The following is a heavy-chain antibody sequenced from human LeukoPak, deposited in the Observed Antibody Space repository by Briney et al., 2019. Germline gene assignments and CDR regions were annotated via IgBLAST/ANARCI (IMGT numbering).Heavy chain of an antibody. CDR2: IYTNTGNP. CDR1: GEIFTTHA. D-gene: IGHD3-10*01. Sequence: ASVKVSCKAAGEIFTTHAIHWVRQAPGQGLQWMGRIYTNTGNPKYAPGFTGRFVFSLDTSVSTTYLQITGLRAEDTAVYHCATEGLGGSGTYPLDYWGRGTLVTVSS. CDR3: ATEGLGGSGTYPLDY. J-gene: IGHJ4*02. V-gene: IGHV7-4-1*02.